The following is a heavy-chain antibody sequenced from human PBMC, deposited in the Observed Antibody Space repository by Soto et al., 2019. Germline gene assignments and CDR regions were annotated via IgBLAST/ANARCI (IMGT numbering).Heavy chain of an antibody. J-gene: IGHJ4*02. Sequence: GGSLRLSCAASGFTFSSYWMSWVRQAPGKGLEWVSYISSSSGTMYHADSVKGRFTISRDNAKNSLYLQMTSLRDDDTAVYYCARDRKGAVGDYWGQGTLVTVSS. CDR2: ISSSSGTM. CDR1: GFTFSSYW. CDR3: ARDRKGAVGDY. D-gene: IGHD6-19*01. V-gene: IGHV3-48*02.